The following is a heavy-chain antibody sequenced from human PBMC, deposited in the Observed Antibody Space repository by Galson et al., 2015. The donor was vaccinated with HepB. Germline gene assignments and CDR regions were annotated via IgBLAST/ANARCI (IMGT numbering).Heavy chain of an antibody. CDR2: TYYRSKWYR. J-gene: IGHJ4*02. D-gene: IGHD6-19*01. V-gene: IGHV6-1*01. CDR1: GDSVSSNSAA. Sequence: ISGDSVSSNSAAWDWIRLSPSRSLECLGRTYYRSKWYRNYSGSGKSRITINPDTSKNQFSLQLNSVTPEDTAVYYCAWSSGWVDYWGQGTLVTVSS. CDR3: AWSSGWVDY.